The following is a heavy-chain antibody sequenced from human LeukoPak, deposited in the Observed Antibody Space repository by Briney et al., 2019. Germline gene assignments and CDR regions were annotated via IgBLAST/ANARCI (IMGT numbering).Heavy chain of an antibody. Sequence: GGSLRLSCAASGFTFNNYAMSWVRQAPGKGLEWVSTVSGSGAIAYYTDSDKGRFTISRDNSKNTLYLQMNSLRAEDTAVYYCAKALRSWGKYYFDYWGQGTLVTVSS. CDR2: VSGSGAIA. D-gene: IGHD3-16*01. CDR3: AKALRSWGKYYFDY. J-gene: IGHJ4*02. V-gene: IGHV3-23*01. CDR1: GFTFNNYA.